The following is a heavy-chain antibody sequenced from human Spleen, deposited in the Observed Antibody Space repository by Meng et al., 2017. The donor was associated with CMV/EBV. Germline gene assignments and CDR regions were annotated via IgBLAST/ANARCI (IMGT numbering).Heavy chain of an antibody. D-gene: IGHD1-26*01. CDR3: AKGGLVGASDY. CDR1: VFTFSCYV. CDR2: IRYDGSNK. Sequence: QVQSVGAGGGLFQLVGSLFLAWARFVFTFSCYVMHWVRQAPGKGLEWVAFIRYDGSNKYYADSVKGRFTISRDNSKNTLYLQMNSLRAEDTAVYYCAKGGLVGASDYWGQGTLVTVSS. V-gene: IGHV3-30*02. J-gene: IGHJ4*02.